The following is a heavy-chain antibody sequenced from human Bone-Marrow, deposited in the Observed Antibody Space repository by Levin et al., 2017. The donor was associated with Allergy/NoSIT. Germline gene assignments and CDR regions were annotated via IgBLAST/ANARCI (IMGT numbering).Heavy chain of an antibody. V-gene: IGHV5-51*01. CDR1: GYSFTSYW. Sequence: GESLKISCKGSGYSFTSYWIGWVRQMPGKGLEWMGIIYPGDSDTRYSPSFQGQVTISADKSISTAYLQWSSLKASDTAMYDCARQDVVVPAWRWFDPWGQGTLVTVSS. J-gene: IGHJ5*02. CDR3: ARQDVVVPAWRWFDP. D-gene: IGHD2-2*01. CDR2: IYPGDSDT.